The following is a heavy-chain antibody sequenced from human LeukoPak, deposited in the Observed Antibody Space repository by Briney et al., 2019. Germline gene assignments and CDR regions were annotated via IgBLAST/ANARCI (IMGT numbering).Heavy chain of an antibody. CDR2: ISSSSSTI. Sequence: PGGSLRLSCAASGFTFSSYSMNWVRQAPGKGLEWVSYISSSSSTIYYADSVKGRFTISRDNAKNSLYLQMNSLRAEDTAVYYCARRGNDDYRSDYFDYWGQGTLVTVSS. D-gene: IGHD4-11*01. CDR1: GFTFSSYS. V-gene: IGHV3-48*01. CDR3: ARRGNDDYRSDYFDY. J-gene: IGHJ4*02.